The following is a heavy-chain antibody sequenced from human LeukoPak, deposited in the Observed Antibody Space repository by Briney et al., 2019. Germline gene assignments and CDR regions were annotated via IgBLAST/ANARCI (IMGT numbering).Heavy chain of an antibody. CDR3: ARGVRYCSSTSCYEH. V-gene: IGHV3-21*01. CDR1: GFTFSSYS. CDR2: ISSSSSYI. Sequence: PGGSLRLSCAASGFTFSSYSMNWVRQAPGKGLEWVSPISSSSSYIYYADSVKGRFTISRDNAKNSLYLQMNSLRAEDTAVYYCARGVRYCSSTSCYEHWGQGTLVTVSS. D-gene: IGHD2-2*01. J-gene: IGHJ1*01.